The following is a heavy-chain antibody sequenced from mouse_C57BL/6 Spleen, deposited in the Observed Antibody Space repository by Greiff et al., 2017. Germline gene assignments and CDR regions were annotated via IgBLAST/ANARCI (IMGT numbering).Heavy chain of an antibody. CDR3: ARPLYYYGSRPHFAY. J-gene: IGHJ3*01. CDR1: GYTFTDYY. V-gene: IGHV1-26*01. CDR2: INPNNGGT. Sequence: EVQLQQSGPELVKPGASVKISCKASGYTFTDYYMNWVKQSHGKSLEWIGDINPNNGGTSYNQKFKGKATLTVDKYSSTAYMGLRSLTSEDSAVYYCARPLYYYGSRPHFAYWGQGTLVTVSA. D-gene: IGHD1-1*01.